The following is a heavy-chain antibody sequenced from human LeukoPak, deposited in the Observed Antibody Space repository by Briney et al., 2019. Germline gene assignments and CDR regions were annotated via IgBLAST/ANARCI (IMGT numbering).Heavy chain of an antibody. J-gene: IGHJ4*02. CDR2: ISGGGGTT. Sequence: GGSLRLSCAASGFTFSSYAMSWVRQAPGKGLQWVSFISGGGGTTYYADSVKGRFTVSRDNSKNTLYLQMSSLRAEDTAVYYCAKAEGSGNQPFDYWGQGTLVTVSS. CDR3: AKAEGSGNQPFDY. D-gene: IGHD3-10*01. V-gene: IGHV3-23*01. CDR1: GFTFSSYA.